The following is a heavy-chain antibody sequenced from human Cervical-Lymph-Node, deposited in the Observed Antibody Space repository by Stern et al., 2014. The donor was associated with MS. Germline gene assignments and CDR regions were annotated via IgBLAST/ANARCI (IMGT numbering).Heavy chain of an antibody. CDR1: GFTFSSYA. J-gene: IGHJ2*01. CDR2: ISSNGGST. CDR3: ARGVTYCGGDCYGWYFDL. Sequence: VQLVQSGGGLVQPGGSLRLSCAASGFTFSSYAMHWVRQAPGKGLEYVSVISSNGGSTYYANSVKGRFTIPRDNSKNTLYLHMGSLRVEDMAVYYCARGVTYCGGDCYGWYFDLWGRGTLVTVSS. V-gene: IGHV3-64*01. D-gene: IGHD2-21*02.